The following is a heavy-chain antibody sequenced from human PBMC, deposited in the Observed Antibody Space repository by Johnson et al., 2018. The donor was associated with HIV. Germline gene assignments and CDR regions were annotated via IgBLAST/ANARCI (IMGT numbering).Heavy chain of an antibody. D-gene: IGHD1-20*01. CDR3: ARDRERYNWNLGAFDI. Sequence: QVQLVESGGGVVQPGRSLRLSCAASGFTFSSYAMHWVRQAPGKGLEWVAVISYDGSNKYYAESVKGRFTISRDNSKKTLYLQMNSLSAEDTAVYYCARDRERYNWNLGAFDIWGQGTMVTVSS. CDR1: GFTFSSYA. CDR2: ISYDGSNK. V-gene: IGHV3-30-3*01. J-gene: IGHJ3*02.